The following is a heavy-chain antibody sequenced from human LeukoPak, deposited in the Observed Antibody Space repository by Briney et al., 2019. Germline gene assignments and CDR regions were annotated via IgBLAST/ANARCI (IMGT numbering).Heavy chain of an antibody. V-gene: IGHV3-7*01. D-gene: IGHD3-10*01. CDR2: IKQDGSEK. J-gene: IGHJ6*03. CDR3: ASGGSGKCYYMDV. Sequence: GGSLRLSCAASGFTFSSYWMSWVRQAPGKGLEWVANIKQDGSEKYYVDSVKGRFTISRDNAKNSLYLQMNSLRAEDTAVYYCASGGSGKCYYMDVWGKGTTVTVSS. CDR1: GFTFSSYW.